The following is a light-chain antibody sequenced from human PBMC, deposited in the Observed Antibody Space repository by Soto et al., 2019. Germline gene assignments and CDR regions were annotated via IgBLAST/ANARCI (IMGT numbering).Light chain of an antibody. CDR1: QGISSY. CDR2: AAP. J-gene: IGKJ1*01. Sequence: DIQLTQSPSFLSASVGDRVTITCRASQGISSYLAWYQQRAGKAPKFLMYAAPTLQNGVPSRFSGSGSGTEFALTISSLQPEDFATYYCQQYKSYTSWTFGQGTKVEI. V-gene: IGKV1-9*01. CDR3: QQYKSYTSWT.